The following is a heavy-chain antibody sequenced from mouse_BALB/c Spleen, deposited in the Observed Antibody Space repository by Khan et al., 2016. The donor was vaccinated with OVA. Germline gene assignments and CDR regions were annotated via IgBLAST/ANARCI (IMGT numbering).Heavy chain of an antibody. D-gene: IGHD1-1*01. V-gene: IGHV3-8*02. CDR2: ISYSGNT. Sequence: EVQLVESGPSLVKPSQTLSLTCSVTGDSITRGYWNWIRKFPGNKLDYMGYISYSGNTYCNPSLKSRISITRDTSKNQYYLQLNSVTPEDTATYYCACELRGFAYWGQGTLVTVSA. J-gene: IGHJ3*01. CDR1: GDSITRGY. CDR3: ACELRGFAY.